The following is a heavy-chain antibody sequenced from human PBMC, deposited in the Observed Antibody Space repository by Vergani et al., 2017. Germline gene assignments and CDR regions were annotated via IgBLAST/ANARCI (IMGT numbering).Heavy chain of an antibody. Sequence: EVQLVQSGAEVTKPGESLKISCKGSGYSFTTYWIGWVRQMPXKGLEWMGIIYPGDSDTRYSPSFQGPVTISADKSISTAYLQWSSLKASDTAMYYCARSGSYGGNPSLRYYYYMDVWGKGTTVTVSS. CDR3: ARSGSYGGNPSLRYYYYMDV. V-gene: IGHV5-51*01. CDR1: GYSFTTYW. J-gene: IGHJ6*03. CDR2: IYPGDSDT. D-gene: IGHD4-23*01.